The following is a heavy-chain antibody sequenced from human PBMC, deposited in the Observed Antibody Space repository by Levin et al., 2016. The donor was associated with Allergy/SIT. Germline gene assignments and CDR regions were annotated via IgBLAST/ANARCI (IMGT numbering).Heavy chain of an antibody. V-gene: IGHV3-23*01. Sequence: GESLKISCVASGFTLSTYAMSWVRQAPGKGLEWVSTIGNSDENTYYRDSVKGRFTVSRDNSRNTLYLQMNSLRAEDTAVYYCARKNQYDSGGDFYVWWYFDVWGRGTLVTVSS. CDR3: ARKNQYDSGGDFYVWWYFDV. J-gene: IGHJ2*01. CDR1: GFTLSTYA. D-gene: IGHD3-22*01. CDR2: IGNSDENT.